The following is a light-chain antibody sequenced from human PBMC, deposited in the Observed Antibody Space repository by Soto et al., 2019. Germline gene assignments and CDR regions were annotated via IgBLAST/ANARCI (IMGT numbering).Light chain of an antibody. Sequence: SYELTQQPSVSVAPGQTARITCGGDNLGSKSVHWYQQKPGQAPVLVVYDDSDRPSGIPERFSGSNSGNTATLTISRVAAGDEADYYCQVWDNDSDHHVFGTGTKVTVL. J-gene: IGLJ1*01. CDR2: DDS. CDR1: NLGSKS. CDR3: QVWDNDSDHHV. V-gene: IGLV3-21*02.